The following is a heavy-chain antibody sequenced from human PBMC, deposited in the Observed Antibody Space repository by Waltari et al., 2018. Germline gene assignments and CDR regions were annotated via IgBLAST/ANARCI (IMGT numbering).Heavy chain of an antibody. CDR1: GFTFSSYG. V-gene: IGHV3-30*02. D-gene: IGHD6-6*01. Sequence: QVQLVESGGGVVQPGGSLRLSCAASGFTFSSYGMHWVRQAPGKGLEWVAFIRYDGSNKYYADSVKGRFTISRDNSKNTLYLQMNSLRAEDTAVYYCAKAIAALDYWGQGTLVTVSS. J-gene: IGHJ4*02. CDR2: IRYDGSNK. CDR3: AKAIAALDY.